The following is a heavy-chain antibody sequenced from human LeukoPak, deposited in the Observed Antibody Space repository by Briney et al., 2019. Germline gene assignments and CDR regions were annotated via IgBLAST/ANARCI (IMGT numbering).Heavy chain of an antibody. CDR1: GGSFSGYY. V-gene: IGHV4-34*01. CDR2: INHSGST. CDR3: ASSPRITMIVA. Sequence: PSETLSLTCAVYGGSFSGYYWSRIRQPPGKGLEWIGEINHSGSTNYNPSLKSRVTISVDTSKNQFSLKLSSVTAADTAVYYCASSPRITMIVAWGQGTLVTVSS. D-gene: IGHD3-22*01. J-gene: IGHJ5*02.